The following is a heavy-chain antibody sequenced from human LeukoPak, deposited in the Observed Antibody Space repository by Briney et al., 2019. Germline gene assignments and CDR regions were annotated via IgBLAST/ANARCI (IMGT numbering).Heavy chain of an antibody. D-gene: IGHD3-3*01. CDR2: IIPILGIA. Sequence: GASAKVSCKASGGTFSSYAISWVRQAPGQGLEWMGRIIPILGIANYAQKFQGRVTITADKSTSTAYMELSSLRSEDTAVYYCARDLAGGTIFGVVITGDWFDPWGQGTLVTVSS. CDR3: ARDLAGGTIFGVVITGDWFDP. J-gene: IGHJ5*02. CDR1: GGTFSSYA. V-gene: IGHV1-69*04.